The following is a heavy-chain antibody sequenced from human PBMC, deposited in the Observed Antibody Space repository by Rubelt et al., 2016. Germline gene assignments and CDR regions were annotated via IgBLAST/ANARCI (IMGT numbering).Heavy chain of an antibody. D-gene: IGHD2-15*01. CDR2: INPNSGGT. CDR1: GYTFTTYG. Sequence: QVHLVQSAIEVKKPGASVKISCKTSGYTFTTYGIIWVRRAPGQGLEWMGRINPNSGGTNYAQKFQGRVTMTRDTSISTGYMELSRLRSEDTAVYYCARGDIVVVVAASNPLDYWGQGTLVTVSS. CDR3: ARGDIVVVVAASNPLDY. J-gene: IGHJ4*02. V-gene: IGHV1-2*06.